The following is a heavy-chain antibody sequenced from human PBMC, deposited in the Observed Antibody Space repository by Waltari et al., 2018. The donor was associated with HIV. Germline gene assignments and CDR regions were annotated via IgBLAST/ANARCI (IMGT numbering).Heavy chain of an antibody. D-gene: IGHD2-21*02. CDR2: IYSGGST. J-gene: IGHJ6*02. CDR3: ASIAYCGGDCYPRGMDV. Sequence: EVQLVESGGGLVQPGGSLRVSCAACGFTVSSNYMSWVREAPGKGLEWVSVIYSGGSTYYADSVKGRFTISRDNSKNTLYLQMNSLRAEDTAVYYCASIAYCGGDCYPRGMDVWGQGTTVTVSS. V-gene: IGHV3-66*01. CDR1: GFTVSSNY.